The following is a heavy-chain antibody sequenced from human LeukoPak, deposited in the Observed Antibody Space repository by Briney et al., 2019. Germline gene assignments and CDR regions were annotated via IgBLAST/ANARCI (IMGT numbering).Heavy chain of an antibody. Sequence: SGPPLLHPTQTLTLTCTFSGFSVSSGGMGVGWIRQPPGGALEWLGVIYENDEKLYSSSLQNRLSITKDTSKNQVVLTMANMDPVDTATYYCAHRHRGVASDIWGQGTMVTVSS. V-gene: IGHV2-5*01. D-gene: IGHD2-15*01. J-gene: IGHJ3*02. CDR2: IYENDEK. CDR1: GFSVSSGGMG. CDR3: AHRHRGVASDI.